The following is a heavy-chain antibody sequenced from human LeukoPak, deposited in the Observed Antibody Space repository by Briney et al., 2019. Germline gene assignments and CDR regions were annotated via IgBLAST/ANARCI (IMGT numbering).Heavy chain of an antibody. D-gene: IGHD3-22*01. J-gene: IGHJ4*02. CDR3: ARVHDSSGYYFDY. CDR2: ISSSGSTI. V-gene: IGHV3-11*01. Sequence: GGSLRLSCAASGFTFSDYYMSWIRQAPGKGLEWVSYISSSGSTIYYADSVKGRFTISRDNAKNSLYLQMSSLRAEDTAVYYCARVHDSSGYYFDYWGQGTLVTVSS. CDR1: GFTFSDYY.